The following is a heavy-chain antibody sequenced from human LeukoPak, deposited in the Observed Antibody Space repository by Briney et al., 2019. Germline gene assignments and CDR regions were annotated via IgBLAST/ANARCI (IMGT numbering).Heavy chain of an antibody. J-gene: IGHJ4*02. D-gene: IGHD3-22*01. CDR3: TSPNYYDSSGYYGLDY. Sequence: QAGGSLRLSCAASGLTFSGSAMHWVRQASGKGLEWVGRIRSKANSYATAYAASVKGRFTISRDDSKNTAYLQMNSLKTEDTAVYYCTSPNYYDSSGYYGLDYWGQGTLVTVSS. V-gene: IGHV3-73*01. CDR1: GLTFSGSA. CDR2: IRSKANSYAT.